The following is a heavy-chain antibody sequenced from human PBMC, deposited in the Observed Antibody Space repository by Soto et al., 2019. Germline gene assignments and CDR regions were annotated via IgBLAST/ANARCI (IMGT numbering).Heavy chain of an antibody. V-gene: IGHV3-30*18. CDR3: AKTLLSTSWYGLHDY. Sequence: GGSLRLSCAASGFDFNKFGMHWVRQAPGKGLDWVAVISFDGGNKFYADSVKGRFSISRDNSKNTLHLQMNSLRVEDTALYYCAKTLLSTSWYGLHDYVSQGTLVTVSS. CDR2: ISFDGGNK. CDR1: GFDFNKFG. D-gene: IGHD6-13*01. J-gene: IGHJ4*02.